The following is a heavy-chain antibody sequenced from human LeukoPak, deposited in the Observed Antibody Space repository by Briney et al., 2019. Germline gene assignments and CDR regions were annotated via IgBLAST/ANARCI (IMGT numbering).Heavy chain of an antibody. J-gene: IGHJ2*01. Sequence: SETLSLTCTVSGGSISSGDYYWSWIRQPPGKGLEWIGYIYYSGSTYYNPSLKSRVTISVDTSKNQFSLKLSSVTAADTAVYYCARVPRLRASDPGWYFDLWGRGTLVTVSS. D-gene: IGHD6-6*01. CDR1: GGSISSGDYY. V-gene: IGHV4-30-4*01. CDR2: IYYSGST. CDR3: ARVPRLRASDPGWYFDL.